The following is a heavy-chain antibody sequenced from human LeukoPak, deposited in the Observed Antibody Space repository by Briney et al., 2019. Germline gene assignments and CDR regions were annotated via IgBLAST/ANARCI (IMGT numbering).Heavy chain of an antibody. CDR2: ISTYNGDT. V-gene: IGHV1-18*01. Sequence: GASVKVSCKASGYTFTTYGISWVRQAPGQGLEWMGWISTYNGDTNYAQKLQGRVTMTADTSTSTTYMELRSLRSDDTAVYYCALIPYCTTATCHYFDFWGQGTLVTVSS. CDR3: ALIPYCTTATCHYFDF. CDR1: GYTFTTYG. D-gene: IGHD2-8*01. J-gene: IGHJ4*02.